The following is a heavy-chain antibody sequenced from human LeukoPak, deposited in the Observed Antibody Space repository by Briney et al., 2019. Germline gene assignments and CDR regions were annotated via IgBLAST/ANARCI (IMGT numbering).Heavy chain of an antibody. V-gene: IGHV4-59*08. CDR3: ARRSHLVGAPFDI. CDR2: IYYSGST. Sequence: SETLSLTCTVSGGSISSYYWIWIRQPPGKGLEWIGQIYYSGSTNYNPSLKSRVTLSVDTPKNQFSLKLNFVTAADTAVYYCARRSHLVGAPFDIWGQGTVLTVSS. J-gene: IGHJ3*02. D-gene: IGHD1-26*01. CDR1: GGSISSYY.